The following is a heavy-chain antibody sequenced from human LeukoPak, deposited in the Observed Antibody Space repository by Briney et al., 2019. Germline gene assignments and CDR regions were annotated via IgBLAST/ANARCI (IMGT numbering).Heavy chain of an antibody. D-gene: IGHD6-13*01. CDR3: ARGAGGASAENWFDP. J-gene: IGHJ5*02. V-gene: IGHV1-18*01. CDR1: GYTFTSHG. CDR2: INPYTANT. Sequence: GASVKVSCRASGYTFTSHGISWVRQAPGQGLEWMGWINPYTANTNYPQKLQGRVTMTTDTSTSTAYMELRSLRSDDTAVYYCARGAGGASAENWFDPWGQGTLVTLSS.